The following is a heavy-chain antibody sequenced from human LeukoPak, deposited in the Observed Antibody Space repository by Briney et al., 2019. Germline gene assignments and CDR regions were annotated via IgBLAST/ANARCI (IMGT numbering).Heavy chain of an antibody. Sequence: SGGSLRLSXAASGFTFSSYSMNWVRQAPGKGLEWVSSISSSSSYIYYADSVKGRFTISRDNAKSSLYLQMNSLRAEDTAVYYCARDPRAYCGGDCYLGFDPWGQGTLVTVSS. V-gene: IGHV3-21*01. CDR1: GFTFSSYS. CDR2: ISSSSSYI. CDR3: ARDPRAYCGGDCYLGFDP. D-gene: IGHD2-21*02. J-gene: IGHJ5*02.